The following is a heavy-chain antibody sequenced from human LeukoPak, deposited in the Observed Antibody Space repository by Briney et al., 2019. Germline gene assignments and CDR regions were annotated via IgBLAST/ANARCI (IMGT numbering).Heavy chain of an antibody. Sequence: SETLSLTCAVYGGSFSGYYWSWIRQPPGTRLEWIGEINQSGSTNYNPYLKSRVTISVDTSKKQFSLRLSPVTAADTAVYYCAAGCSSTSCYWYYYTDVWGKGTTVTVSS. V-gene: IGHV4-34*01. CDR3: AAGCSSTSCYWYYYTDV. CDR2: INQSGST. J-gene: IGHJ6*03. CDR1: GGSFSGYY. D-gene: IGHD2-2*01.